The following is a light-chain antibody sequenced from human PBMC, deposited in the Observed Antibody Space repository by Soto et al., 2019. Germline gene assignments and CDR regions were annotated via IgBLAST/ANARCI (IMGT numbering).Light chain of an antibody. V-gene: IGLV2-14*01. J-gene: IGLJ2*01. CDR1: SSDVGGYNY. CDR2: DVR. Sequence: QSALTQPASVSGSPGQSITISCTGTSSDVGGYNYISWYQQHPGKGPKFIIYDVRNRPSGVSNRFSGSRSGNTASLTISGLQAEDEADYYCSSYTSSSTVIFGGGTKLTVL. CDR3: SSYTSSSTVI.